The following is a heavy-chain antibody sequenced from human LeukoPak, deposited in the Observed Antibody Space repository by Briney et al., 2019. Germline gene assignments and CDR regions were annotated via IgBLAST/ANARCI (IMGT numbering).Heavy chain of an antibody. Sequence: PGGSLRLSCAASGFTFSSYSMNWVRQAPGKGLEWVSSIRSSSGTIYYADSVKGRFTISRDNAKNSLYLQMNSLRDEDTAVYYCARGAYCGGDCFFFDYWGQGTLVTVSS. CDR1: GFTFSSYS. V-gene: IGHV3-48*02. J-gene: IGHJ4*02. CDR2: IRSSSGTI. D-gene: IGHD2-21*02. CDR3: ARGAYCGGDCFFFDY.